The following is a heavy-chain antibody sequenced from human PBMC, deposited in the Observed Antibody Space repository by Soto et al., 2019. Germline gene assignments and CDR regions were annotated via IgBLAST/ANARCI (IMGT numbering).Heavy chain of an antibody. CDR3: AKDXASPIGIWDYYYYGMDV. J-gene: IGHJ6*02. D-gene: IGHD3-16*01. CDR1: GFTFSSYG. V-gene: IGHV3-30*18. Sequence: PGGSLRLSCAASGFTFSSYGTHWVRQAPGKGLEWVAVISYDGSNKYYADSVKGRFTISRDNSKNTLYLQMNSLRAEDTAVYYCAKDXASPIGIWDYYYYGMDVWGLGTTVTVSS. CDR2: ISYDGSNK.